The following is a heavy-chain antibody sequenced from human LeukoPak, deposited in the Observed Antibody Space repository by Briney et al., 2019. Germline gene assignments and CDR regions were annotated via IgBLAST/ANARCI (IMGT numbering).Heavy chain of an antibody. CDR3: AREMATGTFDY. V-gene: IGHV3-33*01. J-gene: IGHJ4*02. CDR2: IRYVGSNK. Sequence: GGSLRLSCAASGFTFSSYGMHWVRQAPGKGLEWVAVIRYVGSNKYYADSVKGRFTISRDNSKNTLYLQMNSLRAEDTAVYYCAREMATGTFDYWGQGTLVTVSS. D-gene: IGHD2-8*01. CDR1: GFTFSSYG.